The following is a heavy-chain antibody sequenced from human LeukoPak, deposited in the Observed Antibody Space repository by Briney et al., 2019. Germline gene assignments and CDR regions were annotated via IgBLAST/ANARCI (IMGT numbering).Heavy chain of an antibody. D-gene: IGHD1-26*01. V-gene: IGHV1-18*01. CDR3: ARDREGATPFDY. J-gene: IGHJ4*02. Sequence: ASVKVSCKASGYTFTSYGISWVRQAPGQGLEWMGWISAYNGNTNYAQKPQGRVTMTTDTSTSTAYMELRSLRSDDTAVYYCARDREGATPFDYWGQGTLVTVSS. CDR1: GYTFTSYG. CDR2: ISAYNGNT.